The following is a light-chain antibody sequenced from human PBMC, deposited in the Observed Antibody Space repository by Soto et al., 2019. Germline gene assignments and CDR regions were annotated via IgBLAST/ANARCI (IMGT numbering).Light chain of an antibody. V-gene: IGKV1-5*01. Sequence: DIQMTQSPSTLSASVGDTVTVTCRASQSVSGWLAWYQQKPGKAPKLLIYDASSLESGVPSRFSGSGSGTDFTLTVSNLESEDFAVYYCQQCSNWPLTFGGGTKVDI. J-gene: IGKJ4*01. CDR2: DAS. CDR3: QQCSNWPLT. CDR1: QSVSGW.